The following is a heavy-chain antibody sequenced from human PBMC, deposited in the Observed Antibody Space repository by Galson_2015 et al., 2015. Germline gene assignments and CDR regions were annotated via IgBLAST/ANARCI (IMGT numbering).Heavy chain of an antibody. CDR1: GGSFSGYC. J-gene: IGHJ3*02. V-gene: IGHV4-34*01. Sequence: SETLSLTCGVSGGSFSGYCCSWIRQAPGQGLEWIGEINHTPTTDYNPSLKRRVSISIDTSKDQVSLTLSSVTAADTAMYYCARVRTNDAFEIWGQGTMVTVSS. CDR2: INHTPTT. CDR3: ARVRTNDAFEI.